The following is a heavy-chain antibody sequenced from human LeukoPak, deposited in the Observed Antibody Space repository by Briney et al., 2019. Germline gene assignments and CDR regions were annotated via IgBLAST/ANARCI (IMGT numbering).Heavy chain of an antibody. Sequence: PGGSLRLSCAASGFTFSSYAMSWVRQAPGKGLEWVSYISSSSSTIYYADSVKGRFTISRDNAKNSLYLQMNSLRDEDTAVYYCARGRRAEIAATSWFDPWGQGTLVTVSS. CDR1: GFTFSSYA. CDR3: ARGRRAEIAATSWFDP. V-gene: IGHV3-48*02. J-gene: IGHJ5*02. D-gene: IGHD6-13*01. CDR2: ISSSSSTI.